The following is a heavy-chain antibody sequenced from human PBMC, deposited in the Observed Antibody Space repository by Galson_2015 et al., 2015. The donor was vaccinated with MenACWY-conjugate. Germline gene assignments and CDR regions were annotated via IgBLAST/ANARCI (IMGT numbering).Heavy chain of an antibody. CDR2: IRSEAYGGTT. CDR3: AKARALIVAGYGSFAFDI. J-gene: IGHJ3*02. D-gene: IGHD3-10*01. Sequence: SLRLSCAVSGFTFNDYAMSWVRQAPGKGLEWVGFIRSEAYGGTTEYAASVKGRFTISRDDYKTVASLQMNSLRAEDTAVYYCAKARALIVAGYGSFAFDIWGQGTMLSVSS. CDR1: GFTFNDYA. V-gene: IGHV3-49*04.